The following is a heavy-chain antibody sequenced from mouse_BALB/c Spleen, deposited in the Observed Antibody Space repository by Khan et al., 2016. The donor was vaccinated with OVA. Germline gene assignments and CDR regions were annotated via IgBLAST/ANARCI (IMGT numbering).Heavy chain of an antibody. V-gene: IGHV3-2*02. J-gene: IGHJ2*01. CDR3: ARVNYYGYYFDY. Sequence: EVQLQESGPGLVKPSQSLSLTCTVTGYSITSGYAWNWIRKFPGNKLEWMGYISYSGVTSYTPSLKNRISFTRDKSKNQFFLQLTSVTTEDTATYYCARVNYYGYYFDYWGQGTTLTVSS. CDR2: ISYSGVT. CDR1: GYSITSGYA. D-gene: IGHD1-1*01.